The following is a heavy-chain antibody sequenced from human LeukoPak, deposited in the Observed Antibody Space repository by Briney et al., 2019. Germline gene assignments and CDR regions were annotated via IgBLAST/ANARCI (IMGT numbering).Heavy chain of an antibody. Sequence: SVKVSCKASGGTFSSYAISWVRQAPGQGLEWMGRIIPILGIANYAQKFQGRVTITADKSTSTAYMELSSLRSEDTAAYYCARLRFSDYDFWSGYYTGIWIFDYWGQGTLVTVSS. D-gene: IGHD3-3*01. V-gene: IGHV1-69*04. CDR1: GGTFSSYA. CDR2: IIPILGIA. J-gene: IGHJ4*02. CDR3: ARLRFSDYDFWSGYYTGIWIFDY.